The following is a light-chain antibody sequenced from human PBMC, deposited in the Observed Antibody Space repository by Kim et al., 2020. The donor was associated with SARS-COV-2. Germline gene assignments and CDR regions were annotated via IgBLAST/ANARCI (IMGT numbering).Light chain of an antibody. Sequence: EIAMTQSPATLSVSPGERATVSCRASQNVNSNLVWYQQKPGQAPRLLIYGASARATGIPDRFSGSGSGTEFTLTIRSLQPEDFAIYYCQQYNNWPRTFGGGTKVDIK. CDR3: QQYNNWPRT. J-gene: IGKJ4*01. V-gene: IGKV3-15*01. CDR2: GAS. CDR1: QNVNSN.